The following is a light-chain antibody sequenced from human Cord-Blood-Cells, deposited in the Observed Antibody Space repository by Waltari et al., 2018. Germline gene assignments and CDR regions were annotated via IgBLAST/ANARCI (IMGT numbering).Light chain of an antibody. CDR3: QKYNSAPLT. Sequence: DIQMTQSPSSLSASVGDRVTITCLASQGISNYLAWYQQEPGKVPKLLIYAASTLQSGVTSRFSGSGCGTDFTHTISSLQPEDVATYYCQKYNSAPLTFGGGTKVEIK. CDR1: QGISNY. J-gene: IGKJ4*01. V-gene: IGKV1-27*01. CDR2: AAS.